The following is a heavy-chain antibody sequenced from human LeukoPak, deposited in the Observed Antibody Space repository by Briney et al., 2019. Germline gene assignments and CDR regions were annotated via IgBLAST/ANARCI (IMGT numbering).Heavy chain of an antibody. J-gene: IGHJ4*02. CDR1: GYTFSGYY. D-gene: IGHD2-15*01. Sequence: ASVTVSCKASGYTFSGYYMHWVRQAPGQGLEWMGWINPNSGGTNYAQTFQGRVTMTRDNSSSTAYMELSRLRSDDTAVYYCARVGGYCSGGSCYSDDYWGQGTLVTVSS. CDR3: ARVGGYCSGGSCYSDDY. V-gene: IGHV1-2*02. CDR2: INPNSGGT.